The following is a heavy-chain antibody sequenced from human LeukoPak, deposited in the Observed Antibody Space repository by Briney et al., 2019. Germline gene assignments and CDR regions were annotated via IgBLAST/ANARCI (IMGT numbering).Heavy chain of an antibody. Sequence: GGSLRLSCAASGFTFNNYAMSWVRQAPGKGLESVSRINTDGTVTTYADSVKGRFTVSRDNADNTMFLQMNSVRDEDTAVYYCATKQWLAPPPGSRGKGTPVTVSS. D-gene: IGHD6-19*01. CDR2: INTDGTVT. V-gene: IGHV3-74*01. CDR3: ATKQWLAPPPGS. CDR1: GFTFNNYA. J-gene: IGHJ6*04.